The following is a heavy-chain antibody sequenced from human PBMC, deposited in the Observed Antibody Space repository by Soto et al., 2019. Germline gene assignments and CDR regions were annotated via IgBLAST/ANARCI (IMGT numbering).Heavy chain of an antibody. Sequence: QVHFVQSGAEVKKPGASVKVSCKASGYTFSGHEIHWLRQAPGQRLEWLGWINAGNNKTYYSEKFEGRGHFTRENIANTVNMELTRLTSEDTAVYYCGRDQSGNGYYGDWFDPWGQGTLVTVSS. CDR1: GYTFSGHE. CDR3: GRDQSGNGYYGDWFDP. V-gene: IGHV1-3*01. D-gene: IGHD3-10*01. J-gene: IGHJ5*02. CDR2: INAGNNKT.